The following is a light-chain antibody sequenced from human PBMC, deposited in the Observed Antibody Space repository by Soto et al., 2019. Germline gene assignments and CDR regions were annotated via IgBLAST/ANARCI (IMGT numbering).Light chain of an antibody. V-gene: IGKV1D-16*01. J-gene: IGKJ1*01. CDR3: QQYYRYPWM. Sequence: DIQMTQSPSSLSASVGDRVTITCRASQGISSYLGWYQQKPGKVPKNLIYSASNLQSGVPSRFSASGSGTEFTLTITDMQPDDFATYYCQQYYRYPWMFGQGTKVDIK. CDR1: QGISSY. CDR2: SAS.